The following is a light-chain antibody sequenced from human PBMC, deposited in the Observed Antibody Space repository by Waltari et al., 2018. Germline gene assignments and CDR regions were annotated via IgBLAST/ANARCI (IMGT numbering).Light chain of an antibody. Sequence: QSALTQPASVSASAGQSITISCTGTSSDIGAYNYVPWYQHFPGKAPKLIIFDVFNRPSWVSRSFSGSKSGNTAALTSSGLLAEDEADYYCSSYTTSKTWVFGGGTKVTVL. CDR1: SSDIGAYNY. CDR3: SSYTTSKTWV. CDR2: DVF. J-gene: IGLJ3*02. V-gene: IGLV2-14*03.